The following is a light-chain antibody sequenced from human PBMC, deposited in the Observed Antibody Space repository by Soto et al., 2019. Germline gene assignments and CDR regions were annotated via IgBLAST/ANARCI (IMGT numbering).Light chain of an antibody. CDR2: DAS. Sequence: EIVLTHSPATVSLSPGERATLSCRASQSVSSYLAWYQQKPGQAPKLLIFDASNRATGIPARFSGGGSGTDFTLTISSLEPEDFAIYYCQQRSNWPLTFGGGTKVDIK. CDR1: QSVSSY. CDR3: QQRSNWPLT. J-gene: IGKJ4*01. V-gene: IGKV3-11*01.